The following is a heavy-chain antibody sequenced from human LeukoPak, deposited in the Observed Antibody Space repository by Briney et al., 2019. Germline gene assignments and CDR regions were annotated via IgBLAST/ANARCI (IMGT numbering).Heavy chain of an antibody. CDR3: ARGGGLDV. D-gene: IGHD3-16*01. CDR1: GFTFSSYW. CDR2: INHNGNVN. V-gene: IGHV3-7*03. Sequence: GGSLRLSCAASGFTFSSYWMNWARQAPGKGLGWVASINHNGNVNYYVDSVKGRFTISRDNAKNSLYLQMSNLRAEDTAVYFCARGGGLDVWGQGATVAVSS. J-gene: IGHJ6*02.